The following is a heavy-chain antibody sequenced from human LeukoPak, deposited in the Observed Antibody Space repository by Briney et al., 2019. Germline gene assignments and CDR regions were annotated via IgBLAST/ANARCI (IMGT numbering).Heavy chain of an antibody. D-gene: IGHD2-15*01. J-gene: IGHJ4*02. V-gene: IGHV4-31*03. CDR3: AREVVVVVAARGYFDY. Sequence: PSETLSLTCTVSGGSISSSSYYWGWIRQSPGKGLEWIGYIYYSGSTYYNPSLKSRVTISVDTSKNQFSLKLSSVTAADTAVYYCAREVVVVVAARGYFDYWGQGTLVTVSS. CDR2: IYYSGST. CDR1: GGSISSSSYY.